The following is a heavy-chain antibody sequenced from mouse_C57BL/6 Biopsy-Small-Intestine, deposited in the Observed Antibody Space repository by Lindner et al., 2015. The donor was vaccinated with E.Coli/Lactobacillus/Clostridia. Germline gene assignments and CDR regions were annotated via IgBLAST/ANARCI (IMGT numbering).Heavy chain of an antibody. CDR3: TPNWVGFAY. J-gene: IGHJ3*01. CDR2: IDPEDNNT. CDR1: GFNIKDSY. D-gene: IGHD4-1*02. V-gene: IGHV14-1*01. Sequence: VQLQESGAELVRPGASVKLSCTASGFNIKDSYIHWVKQRPEQGLEWIGRIDPEDNNTDYAPKFQGKATMTADRSSNTAYLQLISLTSEDTAVYYCTPNWVGFAYWGQGSLVTVSA.